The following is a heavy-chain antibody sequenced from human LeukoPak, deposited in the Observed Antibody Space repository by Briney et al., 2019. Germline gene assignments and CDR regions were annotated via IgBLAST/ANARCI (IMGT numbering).Heavy chain of an antibody. J-gene: IGHJ3*02. D-gene: IGHD5-12*01. CDR3: ARHSGYDFAFDI. V-gene: IGHV1-69*06. CDR2: IIPIFGTA. Sequence: SVKVSCKASGGTFSSYAISWVRQAPGQGLEWMGGIIPIFGTANYAQKFQGRVTITADKSTSTAYMELSSLRSEDMAVYYCARHSGYDFAFDIWGQGTMVTVSS. CDR1: GGTFSSYA.